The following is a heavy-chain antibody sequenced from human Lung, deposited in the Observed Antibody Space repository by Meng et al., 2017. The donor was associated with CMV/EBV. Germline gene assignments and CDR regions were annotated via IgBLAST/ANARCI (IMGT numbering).Heavy chain of an antibody. D-gene: IGHD1-14*01. CDR3: ATQAPPGITDKDYFYYGMDV. V-gene: IGHV3-53*01. Sequence: GGSLRLXCAVSGFIVSSKYMTWVRQTPGKGLEWVSIIYTGGSASYADSVKGRFTISRDNSKNTLYLQMNSLRAEDTAVYYCATQAPPGITDKDYFYYGMDVWXEETXVTVSS. CDR1: GFIVSSKY. J-gene: IGHJ6*04. CDR2: IYTGGSA.